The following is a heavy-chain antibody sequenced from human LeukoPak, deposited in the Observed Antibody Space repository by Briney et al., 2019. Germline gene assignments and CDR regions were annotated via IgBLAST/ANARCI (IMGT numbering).Heavy chain of an antibody. V-gene: IGHV7-4-1*02. Sequence: AASVKVSCKASGYTFSSHAMIWVRQAPGQGFEWMGWINTNTGNPRYGQGFTGRFVFSLDTSVSTAYLQISSLKAEDTAVYFCARTRIPFYFGSGSPDYWGQGTLVTVSS. D-gene: IGHD3-10*01. J-gene: IGHJ4*02. CDR3: ARTRIPFYFGSGSPDY. CDR1: GYTFSSHA. CDR2: INTNTGNP.